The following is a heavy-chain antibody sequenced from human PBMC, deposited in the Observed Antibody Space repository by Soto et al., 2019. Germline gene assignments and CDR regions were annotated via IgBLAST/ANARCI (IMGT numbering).Heavy chain of an antibody. Sequence: PSETLSLTCTVLGDSISSFYWSWIRQAPGKGLEWIGYIYHIGSTNYNPSLKSRASISEDMSKNQIFLKLSSVTAADTAVYYCARDVPPVTDVWGQGTTVTAP. J-gene: IGHJ6*02. CDR3: ARDVPPVTDV. D-gene: IGHD2-2*01. CDR1: GDSISSFY. V-gene: IGHV4-59*12. CDR2: IYHIGST.